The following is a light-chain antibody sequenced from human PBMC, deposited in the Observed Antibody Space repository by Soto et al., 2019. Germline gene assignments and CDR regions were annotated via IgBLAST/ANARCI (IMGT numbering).Light chain of an antibody. CDR2: DVN. CDR1: SRDIDCYNY. J-gene: IGLJ1*01. Sequence: QSALTQPASLSASPGQSLTISCPGASRDIDCYNYVSWYQQRPDEAPKLMIYDVNNRPSGVSNRFSGSKSGNTASLTISGLQAEDEADYYCSSYTSSITYVFGTGTKVTVL. CDR3: SSYTSSITYV. V-gene: IGLV2-14*01.